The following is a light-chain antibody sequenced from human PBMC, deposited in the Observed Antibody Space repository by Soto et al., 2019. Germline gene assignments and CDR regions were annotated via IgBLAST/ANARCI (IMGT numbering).Light chain of an antibody. CDR3: QQTYNTPT. Sequence: AIRMTQSPSSFSASTGDRVTITCRASQGISSYLAWYQQKPGKAPKLLIYAASTLQSGVPSRFSGSGSGTDFTLTISCLQSEDFATYYCQQTYNTPTFGRGTKLEI. V-gene: IGKV1-8*01. CDR1: QGISSY. J-gene: IGKJ2*01. CDR2: AAS.